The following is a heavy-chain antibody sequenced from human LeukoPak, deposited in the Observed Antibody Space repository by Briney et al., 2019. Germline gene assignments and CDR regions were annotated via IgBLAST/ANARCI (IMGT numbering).Heavy chain of an antibody. CDR2: IKQDGSEK. CDR1: GFTFSSYW. J-gene: IGHJ4*02. Sequence: GGSLRLSCAASGFTFSSYWMSWVRQAPGKGLEWVANIKQDGSEKYYVDSVKGRFTISRDNAKNSLYLQMNSLRAEDTAVYYCARVNPRYSYGFDYWGQGTLVTVSS. V-gene: IGHV3-7*01. CDR3: ARVNPRYSYGFDY. D-gene: IGHD5-18*01.